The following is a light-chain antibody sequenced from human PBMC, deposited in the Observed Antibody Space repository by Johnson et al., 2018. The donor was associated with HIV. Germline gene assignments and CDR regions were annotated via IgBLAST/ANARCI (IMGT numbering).Light chain of an antibody. V-gene: IGLV1-51*02. CDR2: ENN. J-gene: IGLJ1*01. CDR1: SSNIGNNY. Sequence: QSVLTQPPSVSAAPGQKVTISCSGSSSNIGNNYVSWYQQLPGTAPKLLIFENNKRPSGIPDRFSGSKSGTSATLGITGLQTGDEADYYCGTLDSSLRGVFGTGTKVTVL. CDR3: GTLDSSLRGV.